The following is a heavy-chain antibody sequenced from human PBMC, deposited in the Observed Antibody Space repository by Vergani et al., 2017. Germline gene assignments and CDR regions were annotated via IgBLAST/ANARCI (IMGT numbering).Heavy chain of an antibody. J-gene: IGHJ6*02. CDR2: IKSDGSIT. V-gene: IGHV3-74*03. Sequence: EMQLVESGGGFFQPGGSLRLSCSASGFSFNSYWMHWVRQVPGKGLLWVSRIKSDGSITAYADSVKGRFTISRDNAQNTLYLQMNSLRVEDTAVYYCARGGDIVVVPAAMMYGMDVWGQGTTVTVSS. CDR1: GFSFNSYW. CDR3: ARGGDIVVVPAAMMYGMDV. D-gene: IGHD2-2*01.